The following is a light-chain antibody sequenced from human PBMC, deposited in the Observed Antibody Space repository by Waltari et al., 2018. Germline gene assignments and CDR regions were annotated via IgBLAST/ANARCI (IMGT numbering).Light chain of an antibody. V-gene: IGLV2-23*01. J-gene: IGLJ3*02. CDR3: CAYAGKV. CDR2: DDT. CDR1: SNDVGSSNF. Sequence: QSALTQPASVSGSPGQSATISCTGTSNDVGSSNFFSWYQQHPGKAPKLIIHDDTERPSGVSDRFSGSKSANGASLTISGLQAEDEAHYYCCAYAGKVFGGGIRLTVL.